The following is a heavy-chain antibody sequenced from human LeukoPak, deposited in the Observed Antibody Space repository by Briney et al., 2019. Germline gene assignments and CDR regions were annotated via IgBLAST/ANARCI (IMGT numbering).Heavy chain of an antibody. D-gene: IGHD1-14*01. CDR2: IHYSGTT. V-gene: IGHV4-59*08. CDR1: GGSVRSYY. J-gene: IGHJ4*02. Sequence: SETLSLTCTVSGGSVRSYYWSWIGQPPGKGLEWIGHIHYSGTTNYNPSLKSRVTISIDTSKNQFSLKLSSVSASDTAVYYCARRDGTVDNWGQGTLVTVSS. CDR3: ARRDGTVDN.